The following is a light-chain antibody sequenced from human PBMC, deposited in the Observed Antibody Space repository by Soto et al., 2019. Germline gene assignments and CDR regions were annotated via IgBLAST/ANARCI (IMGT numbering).Light chain of an antibody. J-gene: IGKJ1*01. CDR2: GAS. Sequence: EVVLTQSPGTLSLSPGERATLSCRASQSISSSYVAWYQQKPGQAPRLLIHGASTRATGIAGRFSGSGSGTDFTLTISRLEPEDFAVYYCQLYGTSPKTFGQGTKVDNK. V-gene: IGKV3-20*01. CDR3: QLYGTSPKT. CDR1: QSISSSY.